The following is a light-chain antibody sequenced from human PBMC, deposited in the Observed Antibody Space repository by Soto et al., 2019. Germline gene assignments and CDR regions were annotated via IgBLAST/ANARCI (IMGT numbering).Light chain of an antibody. CDR3: QQYYSTPIT. Sequence: DIVMTQSPDSLAVSLGESATINCKSSQSVLYSSNNKNYLAWYQQKPGQPPKLLIYWASTRESGVPDRFSGSGSGTDFTLTISSLQAEDVAVYYCQQYYSTPITFXQGTKVDIK. CDR2: WAS. V-gene: IGKV4-1*01. CDR1: QSVLYSSNNKNY. J-gene: IGKJ1*01.